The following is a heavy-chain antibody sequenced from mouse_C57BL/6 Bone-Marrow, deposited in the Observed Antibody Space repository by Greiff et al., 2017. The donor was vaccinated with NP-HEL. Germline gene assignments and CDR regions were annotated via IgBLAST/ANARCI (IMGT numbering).Heavy chain of an antibody. J-gene: IGHJ3*01. CDR1: GYEFSNYW. CDR2: IYPGDGDT. V-gene: IGHV1-80*01. Sequence: ESGAELVKPGASVKIPCKASGYEFSNYWMNWVKQRPGKGLEWIGQIYPGDGDTNYNGEFKDKATLTADKSSSTAYMQLSRLTSEDSAVYFCARGAYWGQGTLVTVSA. CDR3: ARGAY.